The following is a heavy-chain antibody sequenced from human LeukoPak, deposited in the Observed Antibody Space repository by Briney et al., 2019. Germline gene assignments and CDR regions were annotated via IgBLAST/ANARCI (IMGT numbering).Heavy chain of an antibody. Sequence: GGSLRLSCAASGFTFSSYGMHWVRQAPGKGLEWVAVISYDGSNKYYAGSVKGRFTISRDNSKNTLYLQMNSLRAEDTAVYYCANGWLYGDYVMGDAFDIWGQGTMVTVSS. CDR2: ISYDGSNK. V-gene: IGHV3-30*18. CDR3: ANGWLYGDYVMGDAFDI. CDR1: GFTFSSYG. J-gene: IGHJ3*02. D-gene: IGHD4-17*01.